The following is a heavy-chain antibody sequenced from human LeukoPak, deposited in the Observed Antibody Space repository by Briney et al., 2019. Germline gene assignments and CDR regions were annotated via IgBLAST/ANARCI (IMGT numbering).Heavy chain of an antibody. CDR3: ARETRLSGSPRNFDY. CDR1: GDSVSSNSAA. V-gene: IGHV6-1*01. Sequence: SQTLSLTCALSGDSVSSNSAAWNWIRQSPSRGLEWLGRTYYRSKWYNDYAVSVKSRITINPDTSKNQFSLQLNSVTPEDTAVYYCARETRLSGSPRNFDYWGQGTLVTVSS. J-gene: IGHJ4*02. CDR2: TYYRSKWYN. D-gene: IGHD6-6*01.